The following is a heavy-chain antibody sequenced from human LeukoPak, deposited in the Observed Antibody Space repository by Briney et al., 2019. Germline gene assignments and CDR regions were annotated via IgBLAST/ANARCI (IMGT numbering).Heavy chain of an antibody. D-gene: IGHD2-21*01. Sequence: GGSLRLSCVGSGFTFRSHAMSWVRQAPEKGLEFVSGIYENGGTTYYADSVKGRSSISRDNSENTLYLQMDSLRGEDTAVYYCAKDFRIGYSAHFDYWGQGALVTVSS. J-gene: IGHJ4*02. CDR2: IYENGGTT. V-gene: IGHV3-23*01. CDR1: GFTFRSHA. CDR3: AKDFRIGYSAHFDY.